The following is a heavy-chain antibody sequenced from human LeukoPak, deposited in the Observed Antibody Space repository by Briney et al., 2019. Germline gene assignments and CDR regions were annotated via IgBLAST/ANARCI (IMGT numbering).Heavy chain of an antibody. J-gene: IGHJ6*02. D-gene: IGHD3-3*01. Sequence: LETLSLTCTVSGGSISSYYWSWIRQPPGKGLEWIGYIYYSGSTNYNPSLKSRVTISVDTSKNQFSLKLSSVTAADTAVYYCASLSGAIWSGPAGVGMDVWGQGTTVTVSS. CDR2: IYYSGST. CDR3: ASLSGAIWSGPAGVGMDV. V-gene: IGHV4-59*01. CDR1: GGSISSYY.